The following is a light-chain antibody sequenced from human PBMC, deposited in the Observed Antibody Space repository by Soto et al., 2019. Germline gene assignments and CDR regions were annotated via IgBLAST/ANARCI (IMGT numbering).Light chain of an antibody. V-gene: IGKV3-15*01. Sequence: EIVMTQSPATLSVSPGERASLSCRASQSVSSNLAWYQQKPGQAPRLLIYATSTRATGIPDRFSGSGSGTDFTLTISSLQPEDFATYYCLQHKSYPLTFGGGTKVDIK. CDR3: LQHKSYPLT. J-gene: IGKJ4*01. CDR2: ATS. CDR1: QSVSSN.